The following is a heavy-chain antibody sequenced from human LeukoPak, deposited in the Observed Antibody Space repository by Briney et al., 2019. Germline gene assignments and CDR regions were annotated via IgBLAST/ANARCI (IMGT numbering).Heavy chain of an antibody. J-gene: IGHJ2*01. CDR3: ARGRDGYNFGYFDL. CDR1: GYTFTSYD. D-gene: IGHD5-24*01. Sequence: ASVKVFRKASGYTFTSYDINWVRQATGQGLEWMGWMTPNSGYTGYAQKFQGRVTITRNTSITTAYMELSSLRFEDTAVYYCARGRDGYNFGYFDLWGRGTLVTVSS. V-gene: IGHV1-8*03. CDR2: MTPNSGYT.